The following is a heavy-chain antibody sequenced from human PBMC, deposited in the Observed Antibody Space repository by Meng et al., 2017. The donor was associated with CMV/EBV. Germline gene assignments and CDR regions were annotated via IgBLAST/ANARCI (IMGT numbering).Heavy chain of an antibody. CDR1: GFTFSDHY. V-gene: IGHV3-72*01. D-gene: IGHD1-26*01. J-gene: IGHJ4*02. Sequence: GGSLRLSCAASGFTFSDHYMDWVRQAPGKGLEWVGRTRNKANSYNTEYAASVKGRFTISRDDSKNSLYLQMNSLKTEDTAVYYCARSGGSYAPLDYWGQGTLVTVSS. CDR2: TRNKANSYNT. CDR3: ARSGGSYAPLDY.